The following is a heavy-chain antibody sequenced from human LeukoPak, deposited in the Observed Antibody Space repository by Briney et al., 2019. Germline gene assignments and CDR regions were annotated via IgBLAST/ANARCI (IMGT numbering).Heavy chain of an antibody. D-gene: IGHD3-10*01. J-gene: IGHJ4*02. CDR3: ARLSYYGSGLLDY. CDR2: IDPSDSNT. Sequence: GESLKISCKASGYSFTNYWISWVRQMPGKGLEWMGRIDPSDSNTNYSPSLQGHVTISADKSINTAYLQWSGLKASDTAMYYCARLSYYGSGLLDYWGQGARVTVSS. V-gene: IGHV5-10-1*01. CDR1: GYSFTNYW.